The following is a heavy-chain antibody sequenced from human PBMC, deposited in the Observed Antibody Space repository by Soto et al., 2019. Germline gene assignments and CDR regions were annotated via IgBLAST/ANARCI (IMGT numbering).Heavy chain of an antibody. CDR2: IYYSGST. V-gene: IGHV4-28*01. D-gene: IGHD5-18*01. Sequence: PSETLSLTCAVSGYSISSSNWWGWIRQPPGKGLEWIGYIYYSGSTNYNPSLKSRVTISVDTSKNQFSLKLSSVTAADTAVYYCARHGGYSYGELFDYWGQGTLVTVSS. J-gene: IGHJ4*02. CDR1: GYSISSSNW. CDR3: ARHGGYSYGELFDY.